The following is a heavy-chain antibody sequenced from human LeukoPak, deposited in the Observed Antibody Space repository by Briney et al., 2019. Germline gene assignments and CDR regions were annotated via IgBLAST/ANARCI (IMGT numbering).Heavy chain of an antibody. CDR2: ISYDGSNK. Sequence: GGSLRLSCAASGFTFNSYAMHWVRQAPGKGLEWVAVISYDGSNKYSADSVKGRFTISRDNSKNTLYLQMNSLRAEDTAVYYCARGYSSSWHWGQGTLVTVSS. V-gene: IGHV3-30*14. CDR3: ARGYSSSWH. J-gene: IGHJ4*02. D-gene: IGHD6-13*01. CDR1: GFTFNSYA.